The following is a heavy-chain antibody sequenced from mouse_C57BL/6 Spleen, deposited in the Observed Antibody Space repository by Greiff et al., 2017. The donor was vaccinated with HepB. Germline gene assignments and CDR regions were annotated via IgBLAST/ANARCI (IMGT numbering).Heavy chain of an antibody. V-gene: IGHV1-7*01. CDR1: GYTFTSYW. CDR3: GRIVSYSFDY. J-gene: IGHJ2*01. D-gene: IGHD2-12*01. CDR2: INPSSGYT. Sequence: VQLQQSGAELAKPGASVKLSCKASGYTFTSYWMHWVKQRPGQGLEWIGYINPSSGYTKYNQKFKDKATLTAYKSSSTAYMQLSSLTYEDSAVYYYGRIVSYSFDYWGQGTTLTVSS.